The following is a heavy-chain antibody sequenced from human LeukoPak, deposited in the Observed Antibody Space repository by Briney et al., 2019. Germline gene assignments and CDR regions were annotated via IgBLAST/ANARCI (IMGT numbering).Heavy chain of an antibody. D-gene: IGHD3-22*01. V-gene: IGHV4-34*01. Sequence: SETLSLTCAVSGGSFSGYYWTWIRQPPGKGLEWIGEINHSGSANYNPSLMSRVTISVDTSKNQFSLKLSSVTAADTAVYYCMYDSPETWFDPWGQGTLVTVSS. CDR1: GGSFSGYY. CDR2: INHSGSA. J-gene: IGHJ5*02. CDR3: MYDSPETWFDP.